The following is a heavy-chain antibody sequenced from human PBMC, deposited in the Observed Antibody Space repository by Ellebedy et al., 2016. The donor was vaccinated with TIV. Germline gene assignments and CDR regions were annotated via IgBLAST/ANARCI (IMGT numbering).Heavy chain of an antibody. J-gene: IGHJ6*02. CDR3: ARRSSRNVMDV. D-gene: IGHD6-13*01. Sequence: SQTLSLTCAISGDRVSSNSPGCNWIRQSPSRALEWLGRTYYRSKWYNDYAVSVKSRITLNPDTSKNQFSLQLNSVTPEDTAVYYCARRSSRNVMDVWGQGTTVTVSS. CDR1: GDRVSSNSPG. V-gene: IGHV6-1*01. CDR2: TYYRSKWYN.